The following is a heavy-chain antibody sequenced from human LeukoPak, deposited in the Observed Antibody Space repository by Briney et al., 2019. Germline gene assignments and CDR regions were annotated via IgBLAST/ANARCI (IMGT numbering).Heavy chain of an antibody. CDR3: ARAYSSGWFQAGF. D-gene: IGHD6-19*01. CDR2: IKQDGSEK. Sequence: PGGSLRLSCAASGFTFGSYWMNWIRQAPGKGLEWVASIKQDGSEKFYVDSVKGRFIISRDNAKNSLYLQMNSLRAEDMAVYYCARAYSSGWFQAGFWGQGTLVTVSS. V-gene: IGHV3-7*04. J-gene: IGHJ4*02. CDR1: GFTFGSYW.